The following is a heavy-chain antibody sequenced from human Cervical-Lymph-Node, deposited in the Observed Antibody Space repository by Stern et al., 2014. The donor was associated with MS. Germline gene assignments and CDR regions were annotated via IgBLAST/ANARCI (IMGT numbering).Heavy chain of an antibody. Sequence: VQLVESGAEVKKPGSSVKVSCQASGGTFNVYAINWLRQAPGQGLEWMGGIIPIFGTANYAQKFQGSVTITADESTRTSSMQLSSLRSNDTAVYYCARDGRHRDNYGLDVWGQGTTVIVSS. CDR1: GGTFNVYA. J-gene: IGHJ6*02. V-gene: IGHV1-69*01. CDR2: IIPIFGTA. D-gene: IGHD2-15*01. CDR3: ARDGRHRDNYGLDV.